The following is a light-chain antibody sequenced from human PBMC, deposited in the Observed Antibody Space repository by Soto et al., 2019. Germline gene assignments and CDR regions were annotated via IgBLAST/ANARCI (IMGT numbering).Light chain of an antibody. J-gene: IGKJ5*01. CDR3: QQRSNWPPA. CDR1: QGIGDT. Sequence: EIVMTQSPATLSVSPGERATLSCRASQGIGDTLAWYQHKPGQTPRLLIYDTSNRAGGIPARFSGSGSGTDFTLTISRLEPEDFAVYYCQQRSNWPPAFGQGTRLEIK. CDR2: DTS. V-gene: IGKV3-11*01.